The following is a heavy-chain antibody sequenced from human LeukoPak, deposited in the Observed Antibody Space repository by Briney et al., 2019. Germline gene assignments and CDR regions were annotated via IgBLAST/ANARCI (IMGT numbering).Heavy chain of an antibody. J-gene: IGHJ3*02. Sequence: SETLSLTCGVSGYSISSGYYWGWIRQPPGKGLGYIGSIYHSGSTYYNPSLKSRVTISVDKSKNQFSLKLSSVTAADTAVYYCARPARAWGHDAFDIWGQGTTVTVSS. D-gene: IGHD1-26*01. CDR2: IYHSGST. V-gene: IGHV4-38-2*01. CDR3: ARPARAWGHDAFDI. CDR1: GYSISSGYY.